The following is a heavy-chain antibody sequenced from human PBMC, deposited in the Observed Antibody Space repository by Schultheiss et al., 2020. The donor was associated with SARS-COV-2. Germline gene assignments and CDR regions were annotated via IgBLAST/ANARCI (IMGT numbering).Heavy chain of an antibody. Sequence: GESLKISCAASGFTFSSYWMSWVRQAPGKGLEWVAVISYDGTNKRYADSVKGRFTISRDNSKNTLYLQMNSLRAEDTAVYYCARPYDSSGYYYVVDAFDIWGQGTTVTVSS. J-gene: IGHJ3*02. CDR2: ISYDGTNK. CDR3: ARPYDSSGYYYVVDAFDI. CDR1: GFTFSSYW. V-gene: IGHV3-33*08. D-gene: IGHD3-22*01.